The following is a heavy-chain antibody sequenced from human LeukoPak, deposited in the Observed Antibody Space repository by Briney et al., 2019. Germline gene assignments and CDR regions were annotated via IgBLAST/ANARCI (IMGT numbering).Heavy chain of an antibody. V-gene: IGHV4-39*02. CDR1: GGSISSSSYY. D-gene: IGHD2-2*01. CDR3: ARRIYTGYCSSTSCYNWFDH. CDR2: IYYICCT. J-gene: IGHJ5*02. Sequence: SETLSLTCTVSGGSISSSSYYWGWIRQAPGKGVEWIVSIYYICCTSYHPSLKSRVTISVHTSNNHFSLQLSSVPAADTAVYYCARRIYTGYCSSTSCYNWFDHWGQGTLVTVSS.